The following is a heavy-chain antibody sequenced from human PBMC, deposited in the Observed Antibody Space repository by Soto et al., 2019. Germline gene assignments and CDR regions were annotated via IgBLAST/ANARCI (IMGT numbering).Heavy chain of an antibody. CDR1: GGSISSYY. V-gene: IGHV4-59*08. CDR3: ARQLRGYSGYDYVGFWFDP. CDR2: IYYSGST. Sequence: SETLSLTCTVSGGSISSYYWSWIRQPPGKGLEWIGYIYYSGSTNYNPSLKSRVTISVDTSKNQFSLKLSSVTAADTAVYYCARQLRGYSGYDYVGFWFDPWRQGTLVTVSS. D-gene: IGHD5-12*01. J-gene: IGHJ5*02.